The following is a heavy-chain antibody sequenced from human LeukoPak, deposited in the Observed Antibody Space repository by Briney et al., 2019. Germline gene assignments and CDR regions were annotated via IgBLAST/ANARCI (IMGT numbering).Heavy chain of an antibody. CDR2: MNPNSGKT. V-gene: IGHV1-8*01. CDR3: ARDHRDIVVVVAATPGWFDP. D-gene: IGHD2-15*01. J-gene: IGHJ5*02. CDR1: GYTFTSYD. Sequence: ASVKVSCKASGYTFTSYDINWVRQATGQGLEWMGWMNPNSGKTGYAQKFQGRVTMTRNTSISTAYMELSSLRSEDTAVYYCARDHRDIVVVVAATPGWFDPWGEGTLVTVSS.